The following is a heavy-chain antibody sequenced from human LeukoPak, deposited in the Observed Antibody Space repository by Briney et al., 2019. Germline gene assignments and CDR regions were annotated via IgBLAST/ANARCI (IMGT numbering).Heavy chain of an antibody. D-gene: IGHD6-19*01. CDR1: GYTFTSYG. Sequence: ASVKVSCKASGYTFTSYGISWVRQAPGQGLEWMGWISAYNGNTNYAQKLQGRVTMTTDTSTSTAYMELRSLRSDDTAVYYCARDLNEYSSGWYDYYYYYGMDVWGQGTTVTVSS. CDR2: ISAYNGNT. J-gene: IGHJ6*02. CDR3: ARDLNEYSSGWYDYYYYYGMDV. V-gene: IGHV1-18*01.